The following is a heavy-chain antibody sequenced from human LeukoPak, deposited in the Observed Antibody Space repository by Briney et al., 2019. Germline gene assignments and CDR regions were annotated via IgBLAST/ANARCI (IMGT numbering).Heavy chain of an antibody. CDR2: ISSSSNTI. V-gene: IGHV3-48*02. D-gene: IGHD6-19*01. CDR1: GFSFSTYS. CDR3: AKSGQKDSGWLA. Sequence: GGSLRLSCAASGFSFSTYSMNWVRQAPGKGLEWVSYISSSSNTIYYADSVKGRFTISRDNAKNSLYLQMNSLRDEDTAVYYCAKSGQKDSGWLAWGQGTLVTVTS. J-gene: IGHJ5*02.